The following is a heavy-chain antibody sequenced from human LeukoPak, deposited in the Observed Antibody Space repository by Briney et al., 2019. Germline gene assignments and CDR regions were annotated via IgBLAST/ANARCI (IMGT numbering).Heavy chain of an antibody. CDR3: AREGSGSSKDY. CDR1: GGSISSSSYY. D-gene: IGHD1-26*01. J-gene: IGHJ4*02. V-gene: IGHV4-39*07. Sequence: SETLSLTCTVSGGSISSSSYYWGWIRQPPGKGLEWIGSIYYSGSTYYNPSLKSRVTISADTSKNQFSLKLSSVTAADTAVYYCAREGSGSSKDYWGQGTLVTVSS. CDR2: IYYSGST.